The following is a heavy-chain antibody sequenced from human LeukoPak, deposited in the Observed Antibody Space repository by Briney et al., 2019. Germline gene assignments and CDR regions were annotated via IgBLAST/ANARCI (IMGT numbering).Heavy chain of an antibody. J-gene: IGHJ6*02. CDR3: GRGRYYAMDV. Sequence: GGSLRLSCAASGYTFSTYWMLWVRQAPGKGLVWVSRINSDGSTTSYADSVKGRFTISRDNAKNTLYLQMNSLRAEDTAVYYCGRGRYYAMDVWGQGTTVTVSS. V-gene: IGHV3-74*01. CDR2: INSDGSTT. CDR1: GYTFSTYW.